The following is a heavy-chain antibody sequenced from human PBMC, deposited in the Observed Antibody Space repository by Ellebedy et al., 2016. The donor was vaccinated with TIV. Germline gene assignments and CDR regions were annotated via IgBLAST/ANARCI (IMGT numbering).Heavy chain of an antibody. D-gene: IGHD3-22*01. CDR3: ARQYNYGTSGYYVDY. CDR2: IYHNGNT. V-gene: IGHV4-59*08. Sequence: MPSETLSLTCAVYGDSFSSYYWTWIRQPPGKGLEWIGYIYHNGNTNYNPSLKSRVTISVDTSKNQFSLKLSSVTAADTAVYYCARQYNYGTSGYYVDYWGQGTLLTVSS. J-gene: IGHJ4*02. CDR1: GDSFSSYY.